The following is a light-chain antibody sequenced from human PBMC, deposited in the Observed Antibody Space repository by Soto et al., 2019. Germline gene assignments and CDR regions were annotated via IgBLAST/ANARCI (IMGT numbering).Light chain of an antibody. J-gene: IGKJ4*01. Sequence: EIVLTQSPGTLSLSPGERATLSCRASQSVSSSYLAWYQQKPGQAPRLLIYGASGRATGIPDRFSGSGSGTDFTLTISRLEPEDFAVYYCQQYGSSPPRVTFGGGTKVEIK. CDR3: QQYGSSPPRVT. CDR2: GAS. V-gene: IGKV3-20*01. CDR1: QSVSSSY.